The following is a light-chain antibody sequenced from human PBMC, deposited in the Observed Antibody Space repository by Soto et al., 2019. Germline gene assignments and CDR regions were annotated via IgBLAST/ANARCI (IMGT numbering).Light chain of an antibody. CDR2: EDT. CDR1: SSDVGSYNL. J-gene: IGLJ2*01. V-gene: IGLV2-23*01. Sequence: QSALTQPASVSGSPGQSITISCTGTSSDVGSYNLVSWYKHYPGKAPKLMIYEDTKRPSGLSNRFSGSKSGNTASLTISGLQAEDEANYYCCSYATSDTLVFGGGTKLTVL. CDR3: CSYATSDTLV.